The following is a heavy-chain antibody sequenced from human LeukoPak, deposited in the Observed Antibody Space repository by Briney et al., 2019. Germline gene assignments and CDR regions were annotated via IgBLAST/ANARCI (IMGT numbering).Heavy chain of an antibody. J-gene: IGHJ6*03. CDR1: GFTFSSYA. CDR2: IRSKAYGGTT. D-gene: IGHD3-9*01. CDR3: TRGVYDILTGEIQRNYYYYYYMDV. Sequence: PGGSLRLSCAASGFTFSSYAMSWVRQAPGKGLEWVGFIRSKAYGGTTEYAASVKGRFTISRDDSKSIAYLQMNSLKTEDTAVYYCTRGVYDILTGEIQRNYYYYYYMDVWGKGTTVTVSS. V-gene: IGHV3-49*04.